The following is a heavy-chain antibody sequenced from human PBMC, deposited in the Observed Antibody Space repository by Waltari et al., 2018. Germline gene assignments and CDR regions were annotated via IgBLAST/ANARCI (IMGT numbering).Heavy chain of an antibody. CDR2: TNPTGGDT. J-gene: IGHJ4*02. CDR1: GYTFMKYF. CDR3: VRVVYDISMVQEESFDL. V-gene: IGHV1-46*01. D-gene: IGHD3-10*01. Sequence: QVQLVPSGAEVKKPGASVKVSCKAYGYTFMKYFMQWVRQSPGQWLEWLGKTNPTGGDTSYAQEFQGRVSMTRDTSASTIYMELSSLRSEDTAVYYCVRVVYDISMVQEESFDLWGQGTLVTVSS.